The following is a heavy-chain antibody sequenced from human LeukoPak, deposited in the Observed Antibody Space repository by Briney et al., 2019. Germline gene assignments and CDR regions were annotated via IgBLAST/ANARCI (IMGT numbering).Heavy chain of an antibody. CDR1: GYTFTSYD. Sequence: ASAKVSCKASGYTFTSYDINWVRQATGQGLEWMGWMNPNSGNTGYAQKFQGRVTMTRNTSISTAYMELSSLRSEDTAVYYCARGPSQGGDFWGENGMDVWGQGTTVTVSS. D-gene: IGHD3-16*01. V-gene: IGHV1-8*01. CDR3: ARGPSQGGDFWGENGMDV. J-gene: IGHJ6*02. CDR2: MNPNSGNT.